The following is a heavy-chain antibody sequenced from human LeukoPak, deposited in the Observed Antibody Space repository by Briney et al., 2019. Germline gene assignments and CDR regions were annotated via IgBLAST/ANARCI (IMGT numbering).Heavy chain of an antibody. V-gene: IGHV1-69*01. CDR2: IIPIFGTA. D-gene: IGHD1-26*01. Sequence: GSSVKVSCKASGGTFSSYAIRWVRQAPGQGLEWMGGIIPIFGTANYAQKFQGRVTITADESTSTAYMELSSLRSEDTAVYYCARESSSGRHFDYWGQGTLVTVSS. CDR3: ARESSSGRHFDY. J-gene: IGHJ4*02. CDR1: GGTFSSYA.